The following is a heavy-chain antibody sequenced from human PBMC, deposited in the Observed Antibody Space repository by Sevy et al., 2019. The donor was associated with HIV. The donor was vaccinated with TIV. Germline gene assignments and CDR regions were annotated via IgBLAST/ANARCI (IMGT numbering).Heavy chain of an antibody. J-gene: IGHJ4*02. CDR1: GYTFTSYG. D-gene: IGHD1-7*01. V-gene: IGHV1-18*01. CDR2: ISAYNGNT. CDR3: ARDGRITGPTHFDY. Sequence: ASVKVSCKASGYTFTSYGISWVRQAPGQGLEWMGWISAYNGNTNYAQKLQGRVTMTTDTSTSTAYMELRSLGSDDTAVYYCARDGRITGPTHFDYWGQGTLVTVSS.